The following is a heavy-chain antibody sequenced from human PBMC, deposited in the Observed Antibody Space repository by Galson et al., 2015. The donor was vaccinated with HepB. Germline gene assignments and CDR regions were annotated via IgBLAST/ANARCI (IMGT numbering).Heavy chain of an antibody. Sequence: SVKVSCKASGYTFTDYYMHWVRQAPGQGLEWMGWINPNSGGTNYAQKFQGWATMTRDTSISTAYMELSRLRSDDTAVYYCAREVNSDNSGWNGKVRHLMRPTNSYAMDVWGQGTTVTVSS. CDR1: GYTFTDYY. V-gene: IGHV1-2*04. CDR3: AREVNSDNSGWNGKVRHLMRPTNSYAMDV. D-gene: IGHD6-19*01. J-gene: IGHJ6*02. CDR2: INPNSGGT.